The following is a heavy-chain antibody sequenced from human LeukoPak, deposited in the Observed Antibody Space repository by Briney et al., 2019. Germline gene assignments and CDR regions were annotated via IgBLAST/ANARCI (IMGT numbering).Heavy chain of an antibody. CDR2: IYHTGTT. V-gene: IGHV4-39*01. CDR3: ARHYTLVTAPGAYYMGV. D-gene: IGHD6-13*01. CDR1: GGSISSSTYF. J-gene: IGHJ6*03. Sequence: SSETLSLTCSVSGGSISSSTYFWGWIRQPPGKGLEWIGTIYHTGTTYYNPSLQSRVTISVDTSKNQFSLNLSSVTATDTAVYFCARHYTLVTAPGAYYMGVWGKGTTVTVSS.